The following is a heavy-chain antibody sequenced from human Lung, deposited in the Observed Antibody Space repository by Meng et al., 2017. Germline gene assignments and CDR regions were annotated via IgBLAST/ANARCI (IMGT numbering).Heavy chain of an antibody. D-gene: IGHD4-11*01. V-gene: IGHV4-34*01. Sequence: QGQLQQVGAGLLKPSETLSLTCVVPGGSFSDYYWSWIRQPPGKGLEWIGEINHSGSTNYNPSLESRATISVDTSQNNLSLKLSSVTAADSAVYYCARGPTTMAHDFDYWGQGTLVTVSS. CDR3: ARGPTTMAHDFDY. CDR1: GGSFSDYY. CDR2: INHSGST. J-gene: IGHJ4*02.